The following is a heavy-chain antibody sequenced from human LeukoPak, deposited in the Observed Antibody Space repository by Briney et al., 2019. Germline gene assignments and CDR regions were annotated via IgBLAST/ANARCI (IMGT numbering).Heavy chain of an antibody. D-gene: IGHD3-16*02. V-gene: IGHV3-23*01. CDR3: AKDKSAHYDYVWGSYRHSLTFDY. CDR1: GFTFTSYA. J-gene: IGHJ4*02. CDR2: ISGSGGST. Sequence: GGSLRLSCAASGFTFTSYAMSWVRQAPGKGLEWVSAISGSGGSTYYADSVKGRFTISRDKSKNTLYLQMNSLRAEDTAVYYCAKDKSAHYDYVWGSYRHSLTFDYWGQGTLVTVSS.